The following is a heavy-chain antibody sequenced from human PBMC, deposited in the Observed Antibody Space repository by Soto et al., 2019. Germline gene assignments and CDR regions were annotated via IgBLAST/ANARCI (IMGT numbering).Heavy chain of an antibody. CDR3: AKSGSYGITMIA. CDR1: GFTFSSYG. J-gene: IGHJ4*02. Sequence: GGSLRLSCAASGFTFSSYGMHWVRQAPGKGLEWVAVISYDGSNKYYADSVKGRFTISRDNSKNTLYLQVNSLRAEDTAVYYCAKSGSYGITMIAWGQGTLVTVSS. CDR2: ISYDGSNK. V-gene: IGHV3-30*18. D-gene: IGHD3-22*01.